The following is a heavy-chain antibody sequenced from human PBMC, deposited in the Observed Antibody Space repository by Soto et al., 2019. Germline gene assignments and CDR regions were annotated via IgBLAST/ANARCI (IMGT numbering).Heavy chain of an antibody. Sequence: QVQLVQSGAEEKKPGASVKVSCKASGYTFTSYAMHWVRQAPGQRLEWMGWINAGNGNTKYAQKFQGRVTITRDTSASTAYMELSSLRSEDTAVYYCARSIVVVTALDYWGKGTLLTVS. J-gene: IGHJ4*02. CDR3: ARSIVVVTALDY. CDR2: INAGNGNT. CDR1: GYTFTSYA. V-gene: IGHV1-3*05. D-gene: IGHD2-21*02.